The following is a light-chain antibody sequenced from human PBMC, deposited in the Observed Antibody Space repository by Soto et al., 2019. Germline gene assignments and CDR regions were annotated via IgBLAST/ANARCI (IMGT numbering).Light chain of an antibody. CDR3: QAWDSNSVV. V-gene: IGLV3-1*01. J-gene: IGLJ2*01. Sequence: SYELTQPPSVSVSPGQTASITCSGDKLGDKYACWYQQKPGQSPVLVIYQDTKRPSGIPERFSGSNSGNTATLTISGTQAMDEADYYCQAWDSNSVVFVGGTKLTFL. CDR2: QDT. CDR1: KLGDKY.